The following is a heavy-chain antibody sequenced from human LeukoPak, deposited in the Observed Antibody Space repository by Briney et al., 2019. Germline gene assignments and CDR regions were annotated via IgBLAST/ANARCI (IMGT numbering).Heavy chain of an antibody. CDR3: TRGGRSTSYYWEY. D-gene: IGHD6-13*01. Sequence: GGSLRLSCAASQPTFSNYCMTWVRQGPGKGLEWVATIKKDGSEKYYVDSVKGRFTISRDNAENSLYLHMNNLRAEDTAVYYCTRGGRSTSYYWEYWGQGTLVTVSS. CDR2: IKKDGSEK. CDR1: QPTFSNYC. V-gene: IGHV3-7*01. J-gene: IGHJ4*02.